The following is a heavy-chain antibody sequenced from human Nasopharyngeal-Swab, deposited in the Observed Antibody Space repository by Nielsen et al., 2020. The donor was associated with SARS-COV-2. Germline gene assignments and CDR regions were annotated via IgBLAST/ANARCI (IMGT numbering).Heavy chain of an antibody. D-gene: IGHD6-19*01. J-gene: IGHJ4*02. CDR2: IYSGGST. Sequence: GGSLRLSCAASGFTVSSNYMSWVRQAPGKGLEWVSVIYSGGSTYYADSVKGRFTISRDNSKNTLYLQMNSLRAEDTAVYYCAREGGSSGWYYFDYWGQGTLVTSPQ. V-gene: IGHV3-53*01. CDR3: AREGGSSGWYYFDY. CDR1: GFTVSSNY.